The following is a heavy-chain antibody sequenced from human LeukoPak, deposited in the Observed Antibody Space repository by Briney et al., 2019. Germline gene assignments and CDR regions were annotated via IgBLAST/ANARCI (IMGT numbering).Heavy chain of an antibody. D-gene: IGHD3-10*01. CDR3: ARVVESYYRRSAFDI. V-gene: IGHV1-69*02. CDR1: GGTFSSYT. Sequence: GSSVKVSCKASGGTFSSYTISWVRQAPGQGLEWMGRIIPILGIANYAQKFQGRVTITADKSTSTAYMELRSLRSDDTAVYYCARVVESYYRRSAFDIWGQGTMVTVSS. CDR2: IIPILGIA. J-gene: IGHJ3*02.